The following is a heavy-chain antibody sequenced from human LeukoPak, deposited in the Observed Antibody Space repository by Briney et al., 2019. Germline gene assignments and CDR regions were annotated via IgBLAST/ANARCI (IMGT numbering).Heavy chain of an antibody. J-gene: IGHJ4*02. CDR1: GFTFSSYG. CDR3: AKDRYYDFWSGVKDY. Sequence: GGSLRLSCAASGFTFSSYGMHWVRPAPGKGLEWVAFIRYDGSNKYYADSVKGRFTISRDNSKNTLYLQMNSLRAEDTAVYYCAKDRYYDFWSGVKDYWGQGTLVTVSS. V-gene: IGHV3-30*02. CDR2: IRYDGSNK. D-gene: IGHD3-3*01.